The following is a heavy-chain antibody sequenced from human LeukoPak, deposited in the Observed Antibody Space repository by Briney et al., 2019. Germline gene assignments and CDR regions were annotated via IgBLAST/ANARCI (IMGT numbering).Heavy chain of an antibody. CDR2: ISSSGST. J-gene: IGHJ3*02. CDR3: ARGPYSYDSSGAFDI. D-gene: IGHD3-22*01. Sequence: PSETLSLTCTVSGDSVSSGDYYWSWIRQPAGKGLEWIGRISSSGSTNYNPSLKSRVTISVDTSKNQFSLKLSSVTAADTAVYFCARGPYSYDSSGAFDIWGQGTMVTVSS. CDR1: GDSVSSGDYY. V-gene: IGHV4-61*02.